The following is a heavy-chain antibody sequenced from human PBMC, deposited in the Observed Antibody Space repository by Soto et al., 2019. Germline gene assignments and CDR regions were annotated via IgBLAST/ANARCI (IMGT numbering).Heavy chain of an antibody. CDR3: TSRVTTYYYYYGMDV. CDR2: IRSKANSNAT. Sequence: GGSLRLSCAASGFTFSGSAMHWVRQASGKGLEWVGRIRSKANSNATAYAASVKGRFTISRDESKNTEYLQMNSLKTEDTAVYYCTSRVTTYYYYYGMDVWGQGTTVTVSS. J-gene: IGHJ6*02. D-gene: IGHD5-18*01. CDR1: GFTFSGSA. V-gene: IGHV3-73*01.